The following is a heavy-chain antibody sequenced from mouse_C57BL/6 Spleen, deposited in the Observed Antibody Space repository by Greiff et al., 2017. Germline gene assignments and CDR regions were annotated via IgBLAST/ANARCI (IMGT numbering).Heavy chain of an antibody. Sequence: EVHLVESGGGLVKPGGSLKLSCAASGFTFSSYAMSWVRQTPEKRLEWVATISDGGSYTYYPDNVKGRFTISRDNAKNNLYLQMSHLKSEDTAMYYCAREGGYESYWGQGTLVTVSA. V-gene: IGHV5-4*01. CDR3: AREGGYESY. D-gene: IGHD2-10*02. CDR2: ISDGGSYT. CDR1: GFTFSSYA. J-gene: IGHJ3*01.